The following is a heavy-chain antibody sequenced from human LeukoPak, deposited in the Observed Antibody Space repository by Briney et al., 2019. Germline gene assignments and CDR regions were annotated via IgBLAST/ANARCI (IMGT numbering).Heavy chain of an antibody. D-gene: IGHD6-13*01. Sequence: ASVKVSCKASGYTFTGYYMHWVRQAPGQGLQWMGRINPNSGGTNYAQKFQGRVTMTGDTSISTAYMELSRLRSDDTAVYYCARDLGGAAAGNNYWGQGTLVTVSS. J-gene: IGHJ4*02. CDR1: GYTFTGYY. CDR3: ARDLGGAAAGNNY. V-gene: IGHV1-2*06. CDR2: INPNSGGT.